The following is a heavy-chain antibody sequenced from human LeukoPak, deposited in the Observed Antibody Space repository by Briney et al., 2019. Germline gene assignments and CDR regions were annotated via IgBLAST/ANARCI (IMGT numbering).Heavy chain of an antibody. CDR3: AKGMDTAMVKYDY. CDR2: ISGSGGTT. V-gene: IGHV3-23*01. Sequence: PGRSLRLSCAASGFTFSSYAMSWVRQAPGKGLHWVSAISGSGGTTYYADSVKGRFTISRDNSKNTLYLQMNSLRAEDTALYYCAKGMDTAMVKYDYWGQGTLVTVSS. D-gene: IGHD5-18*01. J-gene: IGHJ4*02. CDR1: GFTFSSYA.